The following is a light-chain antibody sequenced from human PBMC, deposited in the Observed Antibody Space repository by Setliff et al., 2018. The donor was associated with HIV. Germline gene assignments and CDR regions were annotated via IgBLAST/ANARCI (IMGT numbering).Light chain of an antibody. J-gene: IGLJ1*01. Sequence: ALTQPRSVSGSPGQSVTISCTGTSSDVGGYNYVSWYQQHPGKAPKLMIYDVSKRPSGVPDRFSGSKSGNTASLTISGLQAEDEADYYCCSYAGSYTYVFGTGTKVTVL. V-gene: IGLV2-11*01. CDR1: SSDVGGYNY. CDR3: CSYAGSYTYV. CDR2: DVS.